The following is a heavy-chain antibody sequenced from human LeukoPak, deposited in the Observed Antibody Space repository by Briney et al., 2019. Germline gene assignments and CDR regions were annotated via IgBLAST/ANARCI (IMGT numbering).Heavy chain of an antibody. D-gene: IGHD3-22*01. V-gene: IGHV4-34*01. Sequence: SETLSLTCAVYGGSFSGYYWSWIRQPPGKGLEWIGEINHSGSTNYNPSLKSRVTISVDTSKNQFSLKLSSVTAVDTAVYYCARGRYYYDSSGYYSDYWGQGTLVTVSS. J-gene: IGHJ4*02. CDR2: INHSGST. CDR3: ARGRYYYDSSGYYSDY. CDR1: GGSFSGYY.